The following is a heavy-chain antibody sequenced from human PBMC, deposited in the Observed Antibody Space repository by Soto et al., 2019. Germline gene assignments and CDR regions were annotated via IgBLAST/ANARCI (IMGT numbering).Heavy chain of an antibody. CDR1: GFSLSTSGVG. CDR2: VYWDDDK. CDR3: AHMTTVTGFDY. D-gene: IGHD4-17*01. J-gene: IGHJ4*02. V-gene: IGHV2-5*02. Sequence: QITLKESGPTLVKPTQTLTLTCTFSGFSLSTSGVGVGWIRQPPGKALEWLALVYWDDDKRYSPSLKSRLTIPKDTSKNQVVPTMTNMDSVDTATYYCAHMTTVTGFDYWGQGTLVTVSP.